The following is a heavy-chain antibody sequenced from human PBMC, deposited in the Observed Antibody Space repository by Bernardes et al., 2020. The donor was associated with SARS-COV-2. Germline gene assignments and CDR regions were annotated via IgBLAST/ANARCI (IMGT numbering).Heavy chain of an antibody. CDR1: GYTFTDYY. V-gene: IGHV1-2*02. CDR2: INANSGGT. D-gene: IGHD3-10*01. CDR3: ARDSTVSWFGTDY. J-gene: IGHJ4*02. Sequence: ASVKVSCKASGYTFTDYYIHWVRQAPGQGLEWMGWINANSGGTNYAQKFQGRVTMTRDTSISTAYMELSRLRSDDTAVFYCARDSTVSWFGTDYWGQGTLVTGSS.